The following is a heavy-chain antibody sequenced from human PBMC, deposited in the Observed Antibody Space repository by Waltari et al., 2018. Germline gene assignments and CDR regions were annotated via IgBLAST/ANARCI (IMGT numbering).Heavy chain of an antibody. J-gene: IGHJ4*02. CDR1: GYSFCSGYY. Sequence: QVQLHESGPGLVKSSETLSLTCPVPGYSFCSGYYWGWIRQPPGKGLEWIGTIYQSGSTYYNPSLKSRITISLDTSKNQFSLKLNSVTAADTAVYYCARHQVGGRDFEYWGQGTLVTVSS. V-gene: IGHV4-38-2*01. CDR3: ARHQVGGRDFEY. D-gene: IGHD1-26*01. CDR2: IYQSGST.